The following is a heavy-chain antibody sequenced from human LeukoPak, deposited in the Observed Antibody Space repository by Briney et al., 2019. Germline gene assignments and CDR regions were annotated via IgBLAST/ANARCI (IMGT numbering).Heavy chain of an antibody. J-gene: IGHJ5*02. D-gene: IGHD2-15*01. V-gene: IGHV1-3*01. CDR1: GYTFTSYA. Sequence: ASVKVSCKASGYTFTSYAMHWVRQAPGQRLEWMGWINAGNGNTKYSRKFQGRVTITRDTSASTAYMELSSLRSEDTAVYYCERARYCSGGSCYGRVWFDPWGQGTLVTVSS. CDR3: ERARYCSGGSCYGRVWFDP. CDR2: INAGNGNT.